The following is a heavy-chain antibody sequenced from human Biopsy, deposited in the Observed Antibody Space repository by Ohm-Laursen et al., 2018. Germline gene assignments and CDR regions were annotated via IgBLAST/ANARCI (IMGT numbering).Heavy chain of an antibody. CDR2: IYYTGHT. CDR1: GGSIKSYY. CDR3: ARLTGDPSY. J-gene: IGHJ4*02. V-gene: IGHV4-59*01. D-gene: IGHD7-27*01. Sequence: PSETLSLTCIVSGGSIKSYYWNWIRQSPGKGLEWIGFIYYTGHTNYNPSLKSRATISVDTSKNQFSLKVTSVTAADTAVYYCARLTGDPSYWGQGTLVTVSS.